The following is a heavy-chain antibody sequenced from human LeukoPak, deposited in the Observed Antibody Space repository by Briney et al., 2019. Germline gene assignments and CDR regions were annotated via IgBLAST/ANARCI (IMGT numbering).Heavy chain of an antibody. V-gene: IGHV1-69*06. J-gene: IGHJ6*02. CDR1: GGTFSSYA. D-gene: IGHD3-10*01. CDR3: ARIYGSGGVYYYYYGMDV. Sequence: SVKVSCKASGGTFSSYAISWVRQAPGQGLEWMGGIIPIFGTANYAQKFQGRVTITADKSTSTAYMELSSLRSEDTAVYYCARIYGSGGVYYYYYGMDVWGQGTTVTVSS. CDR2: IIPIFGTA.